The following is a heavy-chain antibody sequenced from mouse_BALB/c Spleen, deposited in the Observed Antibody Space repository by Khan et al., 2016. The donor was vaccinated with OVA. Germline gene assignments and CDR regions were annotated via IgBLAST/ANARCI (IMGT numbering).Heavy chain of an antibody. J-gene: IGHJ3*01. CDR2: INPGSGNS. CDR3: AREWGAWFAY. V-gene: IGHV1-77*01. CDR1: GYTFTDYY. Sequence: QIQLVQSGAELARPGASVKLSCKASGYTFTDYYIDWVKQRTGQGLEWIGEINPGSGNSYYNEKFKGKVTLTADKSSNTAFVQLSSLTSDDSAVYFCAREWGAWFAYWGQGTLVTVSA.